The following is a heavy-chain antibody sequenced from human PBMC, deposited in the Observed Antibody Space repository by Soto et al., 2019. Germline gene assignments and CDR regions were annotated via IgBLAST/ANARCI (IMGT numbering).Heavy chain of an antibody. Sequence: GGSLRLSCGASGFTFSNYYMSWIRQAPGKGLEWVSYISSTGRTIYYADSVKGRFTVSRDNAQNSLSLKLNSLRVEDTAVYYCALVLGPTTGLDYWGQGTLVTVSS. D-gene: IGHD1-26*01. CDR1: GFTFSNYY. CDR2: ISSTGRTI. V-gene: IGHV3-11*01. CDR3: ALVLGPTTGLDY. J-gene: IGHJ4*02.